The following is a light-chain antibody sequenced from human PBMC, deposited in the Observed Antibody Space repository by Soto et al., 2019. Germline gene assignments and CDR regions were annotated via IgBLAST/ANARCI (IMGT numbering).Light chain of an antibody. J-gene: IGKJ1*01. CDR1: QSVANN. Sequence: EIVMTQSPATLSVSPGERATLSCRASQSVANNLAWYQQKPGQAPRLLIYGPSTRATGIPARFSGSGSGTEFTLTIRSLQSEGFAVYYCQQDTNWPPWTFGQGTKVEI. CDR3: QQDTNWPPWT. CDR2: GPS. V-gene: IGKV3-15*01.